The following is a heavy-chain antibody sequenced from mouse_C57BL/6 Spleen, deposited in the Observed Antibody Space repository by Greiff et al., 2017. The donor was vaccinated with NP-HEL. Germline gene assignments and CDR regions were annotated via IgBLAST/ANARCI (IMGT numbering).Heavy chain of an antibody. Sequence: VKLMESGPGLVQPSQSLSITCTVSGFSLTGYGVPWVRQSPGKGLEWLGVIWSGGSTDYNAAFISRLSISKDNSKSQVFFKMNSLQADDTAIYYCARNKESSYYSNYPYAMDYWGQGTSVTVSS. J-gene: IGHJ4*01. V-gene: IGHV2-2*01. CDR1: GFSLTGYG. CDR3: ARNKESSYYSNYPYAMDY. CDR2: IWSGGST. D-gene: IGHD2-5*01.